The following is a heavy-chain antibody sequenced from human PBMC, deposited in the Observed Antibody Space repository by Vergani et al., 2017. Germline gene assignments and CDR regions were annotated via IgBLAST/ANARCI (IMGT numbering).Heavy chain of an antibody. CDR2: INHSGST. CDR1: GGSISSYY. D-gene: IGHD3-16*01. Sequence: QVQLQESGPGLVKPSETLSLTCTVSGGSISSYYWSWIRQPPGKGLEWIGEINHSGSTNYNPSLKSRVTISVDTSKNQFSLKLSSVTAADTAVYYCARFGGGKYFQHWGQGTLVTVSS. CDR3: ARFGGGKYFQH. V-gene: IGHV4-59*12. J-gene: IGHJ1*01.